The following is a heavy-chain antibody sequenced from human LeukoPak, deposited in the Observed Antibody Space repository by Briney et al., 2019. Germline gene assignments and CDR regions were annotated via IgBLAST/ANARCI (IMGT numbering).Heavy chain of an antibody. D-gene: IGHD1-26*01. CDR2: MYYSGST. CDR1: GGSTSRYY. V-gene: IGHV4-59*08. CDR3: ARHLGSGSYFDY. J-gene: IGHJ4*02. Sequence: SEPLSLTCTVSGGSTSRYYWSWIRQPPGKGLEWIGSMYYSGSTTYNPSLKSRVTISVDTSKSQFSLKLSSVTAADTAVYSCARHLGSGSYFDYWGQGTLVTVSS.